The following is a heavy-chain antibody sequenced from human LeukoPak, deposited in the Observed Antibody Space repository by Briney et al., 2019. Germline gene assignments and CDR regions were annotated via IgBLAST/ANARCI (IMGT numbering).Heavy chain of an antibody. J-gene: IGHJ3*02. CDR3: ARDRWDYPNDAFDI. Sequence: PGGSLRLSCAASGFTFSSYWMSWVRQAPGKGLEWVANIKQDGSEKYYVDSVKGRFTISRDNAKNSLYLQMNSLRAEDTAVYYCARDRWDYPNDAFDIWGQGTMVTVSS. D-gene: IGHD1-26*01. CDR1: GFTFSSYW. CDR2: IKQDGSEK. V-gene: IGHV3-7*01.